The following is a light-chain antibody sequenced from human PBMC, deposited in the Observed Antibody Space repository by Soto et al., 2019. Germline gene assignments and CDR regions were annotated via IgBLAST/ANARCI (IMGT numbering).Light chain of an antibody. CDR3: CSYAGSYTYV. CDR2: DVT. CDR1: SSDVGGYTY. J-gene: IGLJ1*01. V-gene: IGLV2-11*01. Sequence: QSVLTQPRSVSGSPGQSVTISCTGTSSDVGGYTYVSWYQQHPGKAPKLIIYDVTERPSGVPARFSGSKSGNTASLTISGLQAEDEADYYCCSYAGSYTYVFGTGTKLTVL.